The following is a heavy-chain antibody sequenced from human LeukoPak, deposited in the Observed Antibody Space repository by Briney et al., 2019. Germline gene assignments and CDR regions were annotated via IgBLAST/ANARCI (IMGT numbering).Heavy chain of an antibody. CDR2: INWNGGST. D-gene: IGHD6-13*01. Sequence: GGSLRLSCAASGFTFDDYGMSWVRQAPGKGLEWVTGINWNGGSTGYADSVKGRFTISRDNAKNSLYLQMNSLRAEDTALYYCARDHSCSWYPGNWFDPWGQGTLVTVSS. CDR1: GFTFDDYG. V-gene: IGHV3-20*04. CDR3: ARDHSCSWYPGNWFDP. J-gene: IGHJ5*02.